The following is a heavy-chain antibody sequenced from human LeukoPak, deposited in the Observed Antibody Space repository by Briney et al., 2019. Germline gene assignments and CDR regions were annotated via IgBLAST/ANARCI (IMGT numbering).Heavy chain of an antibody. V-gene: IGHV1-18*01. Sequence: ASVKVSCKASGYTFTSYGISWVRQAPGQGLEWMGWISAYNGNTNYAQKLQGRVTMTEDTSTDTAYMELSSLRSEDTAVYYCATGPVGGYYDSSGYYTELDYWGQGTLVTVSS. CDR1: GYTFTSYG. J-gene: IGHJ4*02. D-gene: IGHD3-22*01. CDR2: ISAYNGNT. CDR3: ATGPVGGYYDSSGYYTELDY.